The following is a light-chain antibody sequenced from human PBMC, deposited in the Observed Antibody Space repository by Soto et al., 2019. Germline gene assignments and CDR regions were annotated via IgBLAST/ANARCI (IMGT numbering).Light chain of an antibody. Sequence: DIQMTHSPSTLSASVGDRVTITCRASPSISNWLAWYQQKPGKAPKVLIYDASSLESGAPSRFSGSGSGTEHTITISNQQADDFATYFCQQYNYFWTFGQGTKVEI. CDR1: PSISNW. CDR2: DAS. J-gene: IGKJ1*01. CDR3: QQYNYFWT. V-gene: IGKV1-5*01.